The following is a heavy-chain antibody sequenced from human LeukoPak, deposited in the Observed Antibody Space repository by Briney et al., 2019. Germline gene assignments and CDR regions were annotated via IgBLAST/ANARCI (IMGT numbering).Heavy chain of an antibody. CDR1: GYTFTGYY. CDR3: ARVTDYTMGGTAFDI. J-gene: IGHJ3*02. V-gene: IGHV1-69*13. Sequence: SVKVSCKASGYTFTGYYMHWVRQAPGQGLEWMGGIIPVFGTPNYAQKFQGRVTISADDSTTTAYMELSSLRSEDTAVYYCARVTDYTMGGTAFDIWGQGTMVTVSS. CDR2: IIPVFGTP. D-gene: IGHD4-11*01.